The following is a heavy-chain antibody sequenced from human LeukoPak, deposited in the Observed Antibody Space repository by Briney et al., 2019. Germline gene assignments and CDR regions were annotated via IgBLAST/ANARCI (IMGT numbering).Heavy chain of an antibody. CDR3: AREPPGGSLNFDY. J-gene: IGHJ4*02. CDR1: GGSISSYY. Sequence: SETLSLTCTVSGGSISSYYWSWIRQPPGKGLEWIGYIYYSGSTNYNPSLKSRVTISVDTSKNQFSLKLSSVTAADAAVYYCAREPPGGSLNFDYWGQRTLVTVSS. CDR2: IYYSGST. D-gene: IGHD6-13*01. V-gene: IGHV4-59*01.